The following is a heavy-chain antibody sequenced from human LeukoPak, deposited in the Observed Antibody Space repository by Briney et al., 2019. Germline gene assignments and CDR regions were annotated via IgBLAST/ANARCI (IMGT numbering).Heavy chain of an antibody. J-gene: IGHJ4*02. CDR2: IYWHDDK. CDR3: AHSEYSSSSKGYFDY. CDR1: GFPLSTSGVD. Sequence: FGATLVKPTQTFTLTCTFCGFPLSTSGVDVGWIRQPPGKGLEWLALIYWHDDKRYSPSLNSRLTITKDTSKNQVVLTMTNMDPVDTSTYYCAHSEYSSSSKGYFDYWGQGTLVTVSS. D-gene: IGHD6-6*01. V-gene: IGHV2-5*01.